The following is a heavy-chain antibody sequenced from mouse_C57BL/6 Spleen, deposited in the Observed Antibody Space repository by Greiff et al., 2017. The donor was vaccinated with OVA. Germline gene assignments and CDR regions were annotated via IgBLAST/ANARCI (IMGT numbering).Heavy chain of an antibody. CDR2: IYPRSGNT. CDR1: GYTFTSYG. Sequence: QVQLQQSGAELARPGASVKLSCKASGYTFTSYGISWVKQRTGQGLEWIGEIYPRSGNTYYNEKFKGKATPTADKSSSTAYMELRSLTSEDSAVYFCARVEDGSSYDWYFDVWGTGTTVTVSS. D-gene: IGHD1-1*01. J-gene: IGHJ1*03. CDR3: ARVEDGSSYDWYFDV. V-gene: IGHV1-81*01.